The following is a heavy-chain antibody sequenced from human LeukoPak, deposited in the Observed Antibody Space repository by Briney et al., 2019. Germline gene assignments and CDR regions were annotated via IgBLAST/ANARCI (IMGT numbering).Heavy chain of an antibody. J-gene: IGHJ5*02. Sequence: PSETLSLTCTVSGGSISSHYWSWIRQPPGKGLEWIGYIYSSGSTKYNPSLKSRVTISVDTSKKQFSLKLSSVTAADTAVYYCARDSMRSYGDYLFDPWGQGTLVTVSS. CDR2: IYSSGST. V-gene: IGHV4-4*08. CDR3: ARDSMRSYGDYLFDP. D-gene: IGHD4-17*01. CDR1: GGSISSHY.